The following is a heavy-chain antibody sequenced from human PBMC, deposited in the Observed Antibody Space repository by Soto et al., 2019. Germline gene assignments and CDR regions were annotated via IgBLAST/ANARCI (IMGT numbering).Heavy chain of an antibody. Sequence: ASVKVSCKASGYTFTGYYMHWVRQAPGQGLEWMGWINPNSGGTNYAQKFQGRVTMTRDTSTSTVYMELSSLRSEDTAVYYCARVSGYDKPPSPIDYWGQGTLVTVSS. CDR3: ARVSGYDKPPSPIDY. CDR1: GYTFTGYY. V-gene: IGHV1-2*02. J-gene: IGHJ4*02. CDR2: INPNSGGT. D-gene: IGHD5-12*01.